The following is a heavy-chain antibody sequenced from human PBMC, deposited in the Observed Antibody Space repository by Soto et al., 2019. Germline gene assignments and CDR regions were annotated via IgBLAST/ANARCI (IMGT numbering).Heavy chain of an antibody. Sequence: PSETLSLTCTVSGGSISSYYWSWIRQPPGKGLEWIGYIYYSGSTNYNPSLKSRVTISVDTSKNQFSLKLSSVTAADTAVYYCARRGPLLYFDWLTKENDAFDIWGQGTMVTVSS. D-gene: IGHD3-9*01. CDR3: ARRGPLLYFDWLTKENDAFDI. V-gene: IGHV4-59*08. CDR2: IYYSGST. CDR1: GGSISSYY. J-gene: IGHJ3*02.